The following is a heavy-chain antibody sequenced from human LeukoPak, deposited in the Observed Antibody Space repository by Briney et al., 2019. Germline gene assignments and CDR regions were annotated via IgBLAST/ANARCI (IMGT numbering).Heavy chain of an antibody. CDR2: IYYSGST. D-gene: IGHD2-2*01. J-gene: IGHJ6*03. V-gene: IGHV4-30-4*08. CDR1: GGSISSGDYY. Sequence: PSQTLSLTCTVSGGSISSGDYYWSWIRQPPGKGLEWIGYIYYSGSTYYNPSLKSRVTISVDTSKNQFSLKLSSVTAADTAVYYCVRVPAEYYYYYMDVWGKGTTVTVSS. CDR3: VRVPAEYYYYYMDV.